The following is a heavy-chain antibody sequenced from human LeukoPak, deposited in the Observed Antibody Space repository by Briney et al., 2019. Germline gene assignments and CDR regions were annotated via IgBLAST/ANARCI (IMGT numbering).Heavy chain of an antibody. CDR1: DFTFSSYT. CDR2: IGTRGDGI. D-gene: IGHD7-27*01. CDR3: ARDPNWGSGY. J-gene: IGHJ4*02. V-gene: IGHV3-23*01. Sequence: GGSLRLSCVASDFTFSSYTMIWVRQAPGKALEWVSVIGTRGDGIHYADSVKGRFTISRDDSKNTLCLQMNSLRAEDTAVYYCARDPNWGSGYWGQGTLVTVSS.